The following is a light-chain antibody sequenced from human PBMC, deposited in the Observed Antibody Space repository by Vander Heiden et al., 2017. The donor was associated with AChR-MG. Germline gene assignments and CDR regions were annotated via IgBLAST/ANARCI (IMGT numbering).Light chain of an antibody. Sequence: DIQITHSPSSLAAAVGDPVTVTCRADQNIGSYINWFRQRPGEAPELLIYAGATLHSGVPSRFTGGGTGTSFRLTIRGLQPEDFATYFCQQSYSSPPTFDRGT. CDR2: AGA. J-gene: IGKJ5*01. V-gene: IGKV1-39*01. CDR3: QQSYSSPPT. CDR1: QNIGSY.